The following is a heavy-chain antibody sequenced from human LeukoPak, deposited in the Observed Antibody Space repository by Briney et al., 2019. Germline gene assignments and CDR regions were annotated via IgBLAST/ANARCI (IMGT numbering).Heavy chain of an antibody. CDR2: TYYRSKWYN. D-gene: IGHD1-26*01. CDR1: GDSVSSNSAA. Sequence: SQTLSLTCAISGDSVSSNSAAWNWIRQSPSRGLEWLGRTYYRSKWYNGYAVSVKSRITINPDTSKNQFSLKLSSVTAADTAVYYCARDSTKGAKGFDYWGQGTLVTVSS. J-gene: IGHJ4*02. CDR3: ARDSTKGAKGFDY. V-gene: IGHV6-1*01.